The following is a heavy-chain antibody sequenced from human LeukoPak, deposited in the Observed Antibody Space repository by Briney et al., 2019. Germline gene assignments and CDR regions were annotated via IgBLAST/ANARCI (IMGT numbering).Heavy chain of an antibody. CDR1: GFTFSSYA. V-gene: IGHV3-23*01. D-gene: IGHD6-19*01. CDR2: ISGSGGST. CDR3: ARATPLRQWLVPGPGQYYFDY. J-gene: IGHJ4*02. Sequence: PGGSLRLSCAASGFTFSSYAMSWVRQAPGKGLEWVSAISGSGGSTYYADSVKGRFTISRDNSKNTLYLQVNSLRAEDTAVYYCARATPLRQWLVPGPGQYYFDYWGQGTLVTVSS.